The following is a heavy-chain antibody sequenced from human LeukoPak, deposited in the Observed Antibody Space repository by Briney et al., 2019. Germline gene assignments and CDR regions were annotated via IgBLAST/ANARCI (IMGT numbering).Heavy chain of an antibody. D-gene: IGHD6-13*01. CDR3: ARVYSSSWYRGSLYFDY. J-gene: IGHJ4*02. CDR2: IYYSGST. CDR1: GGSISTYS. V-gene: IGHV4-59*01. Sequence: SETLSLTCTVSGGSISTYSWSWVRQPPGKGLEWIGCIYYSGSTNYNPSLKSRVTISVDTSKNQFSLKLSTVTAADTAVYYCARVYSSSWYRGSLYFDYWGQGTLVTVSS.